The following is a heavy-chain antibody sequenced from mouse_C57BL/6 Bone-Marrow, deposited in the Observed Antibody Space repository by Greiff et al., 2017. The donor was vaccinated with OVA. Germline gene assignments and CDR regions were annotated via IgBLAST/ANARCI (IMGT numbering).Heavy chain of an antibody. CDR3: ARGGSETWFAY. CDR1: GFSLTSYA. D-gene: IGHD1-1*01. Sequence: VQLQQSGPGLVAPSQSLSITCTVSGFSLTSYAISWVRQPPGKGLEWLGVIWTGGGTHNNSALKSRTSISKDNSKSHVFLKMNRLHTDDTARYYCARGGSETWFAYWGQGTLVTVSA. V-gene: IGHV2-9-1*01. CDR2: IWTGGGT. J-gene: IGHJ3*01.